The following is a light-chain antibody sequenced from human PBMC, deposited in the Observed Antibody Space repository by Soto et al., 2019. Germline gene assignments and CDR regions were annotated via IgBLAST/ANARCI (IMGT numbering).Light chain of an antibody. CDR1: RPFSTG. CDR2: AAS. J-gene: IGKJ2*01. CDR3: QQANSFPFT. V-gene: IGKV1-12*01. Sequence: QMTRSPPSFLPPFGDRVTFLFRAGRPFSTGLVWYQQKPGKAPQLLIYAASSLQTGVPSRFSGSGSGTDFTLTISSLQPEDSATYYCQQANSFPFTFGQGTRLEI.